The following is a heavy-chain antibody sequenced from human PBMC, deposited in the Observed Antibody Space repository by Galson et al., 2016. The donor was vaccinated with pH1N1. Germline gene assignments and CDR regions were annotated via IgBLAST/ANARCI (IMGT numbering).Heavy chain of an antibody. CDR2: ISPIFGSR. CDR3: ATAGPLVREILYYSYALDV. D-gene: IGHD3-10*01. Sequence: SVKVSCKASGGTFSNSAISWVRQAPGQGLEWMGGISPIFGSRNYAQRFQGRVTITADIFTNTAYMELSSLRSEDTAIYYCATAGPLVREILYYSYALDVWGQGTTVTVSS. CDR1: GGTFSNSA. V-gene: IGHV1-69*06. J-gene: IGHJ6*02.